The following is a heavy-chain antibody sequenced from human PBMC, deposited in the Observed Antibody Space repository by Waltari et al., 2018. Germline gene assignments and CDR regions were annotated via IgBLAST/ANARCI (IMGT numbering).Heavy chain of an antibody. V-gene: IGHV4-59*01. CDR2: IDYSGST. CDR1: GGSISSYY. J-gene: IGHJ4*02. D-gene: IGHD4-17*01. Sequence: QVQLQESGPGLVKPSETLSLTCTVSGGSISSYYWSWIRQPPGKGLEWIGYIDYSGSTNYNPSLKSRVTISVDTSKNQFSLKLSSVTAADTAVYYCARLGDYGEPYYFDYWGQGTLVTVSS. CDR3: ARLGDYGEPYYFDY.